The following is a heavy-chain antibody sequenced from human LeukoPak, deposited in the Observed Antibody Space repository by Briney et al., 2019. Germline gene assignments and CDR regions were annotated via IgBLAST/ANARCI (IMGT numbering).Heavy chain of an antibody. Sequence: GGSLRLSCAASVFTFSSDAMSWVRQAPGEGRGWVSAISGSGGSTYYADSVKGRFTISRDNSKNTLYLQMNSLRAEDTAVYYCAKPQANWGFPPGAFDIWGQGTMVTVSS. CDR1: VFTFSSDA. CDR3: AKPQANWGFPPGAFDI. D-gene: IGHD7-27*01. CDR2: ISGSGGST. V-gene: IGHV3-23*01. J-gene: IGHJ3*02.